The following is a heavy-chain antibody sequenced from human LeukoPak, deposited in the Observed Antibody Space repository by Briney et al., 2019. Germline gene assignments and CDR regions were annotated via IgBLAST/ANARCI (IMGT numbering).Heavy chain of an antibody. CDR2: INQDGSEK. CDR1: GFTFSTSW. J-gene: IGHJ4*02. CDR3: ARTASGFYSAN. Sequence: GGSLRLSCAASGFTFSTSWMNWVRQAPGKGLEWVANINQDGSEKYYVDSVKGRFSISRDNAKNSLYLQMNSLRAEDTAVYYCARTASGFYSANWGQGTLVTVSS. V-gene: IGHV3-7*01. D-gene: IGHD3-3*01.